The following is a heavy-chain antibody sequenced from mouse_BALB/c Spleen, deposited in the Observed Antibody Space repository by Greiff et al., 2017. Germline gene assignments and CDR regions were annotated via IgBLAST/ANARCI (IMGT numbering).Heavy chain of an antibody. V-gene: IGHV5-6-4*01. J-gene: IGHJ4*01. Sequence: EVQVVESGGGLVKPGGSLKLSCAASGFTFSSYTMSWVRQTPGKRLEWVATISSGGNYTYYPDSVKGRFTISRDNAKNTLYLQMSSLKSEDTAMYYCTRDPYYRYEYYAMDYWGQGTSVTVSA. CDR2: ISSGGNYT. CDR1: GFTFSSYT. CDR3: TRDPYYRYEYYAMDY. D-gene: IGHD2-14*01.